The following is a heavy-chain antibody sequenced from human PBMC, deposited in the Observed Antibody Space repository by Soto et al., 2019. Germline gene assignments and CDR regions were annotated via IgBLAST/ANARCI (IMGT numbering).Heavy chain of an antibody. CDR2: IYHSGST. D-gene: IGHD4-4*01. CDR3: ARAYDYSSNWFDP. Sequence: QVQLQESGPGLVKPSGTLSLTCAVSGGSISSSNWWSWVRQPPGKGLEWIGEIYHSGSTNYNPSLTSRVTPSVDKSKNLVSLKLSSVTAADTAVYYCARAYDYSSNWFDPWGQGTLVTVSS. CDR1: GGSISSSNW. J-gene: IGHJ5*02. V-gene: IGHV4-4*02.